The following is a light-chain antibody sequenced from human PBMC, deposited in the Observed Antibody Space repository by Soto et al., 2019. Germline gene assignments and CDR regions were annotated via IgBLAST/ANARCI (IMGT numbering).Light chain of an antibody. J-gene: IGKJ1*01. V-gene: IGKV3-15*01. CDR3: HQYNHWLTWT. CDR1: QNVGID. Sequence: EIVMTQSPATLSVSPGERATLSCRASQNVGIDLAWFQQKPGQAPRLLIYGTSIRATGIPARFSASGSGTQFTLTINRLQSEDFAVYYCHQYNHWLTWTSGQGTKVDIK. CDR2: GTS.